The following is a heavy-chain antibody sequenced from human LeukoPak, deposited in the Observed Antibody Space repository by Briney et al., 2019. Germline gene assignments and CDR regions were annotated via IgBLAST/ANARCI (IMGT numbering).Heavy chain of an antibody. D-gene: IGHD2-15*01. V-gene: IGHV3-30*02. J-gene: IGHJ6*03. CDR3: AKDWTPLGGFLYYMDV. CDR2: IRSDESNK. CDR1: GFLFSSYG. Sequence: PGGSLRLSCAASGFLFSSYGMHWVRQAPGKGLEWVAFIRSDESNKYYADSVKGRFTISRDNSKNTLYLQMNSLRAEDTALYYCAKDWTPLGGFLYYMDVWGKGTTVTISS.